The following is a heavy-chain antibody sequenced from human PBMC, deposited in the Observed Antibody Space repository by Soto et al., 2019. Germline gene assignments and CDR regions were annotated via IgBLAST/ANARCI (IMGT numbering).Heavy chain of an antibody. D-gene: IGHD2-15*01. CDR3: AKAVGVGLLLSQYAMDV. V-gene: IGHV3-23*01. Sequence: HPGGSLRLSCAASGFTFSSYAMGWVRQAPGKGLEWVSAISGSGSYTYYADSVKGRFTISRDSSKNTLYLQMNSLRAEDTAVYYCAKAVGVGLLLSQYAMDVWGQGTTVTVSS. CDR2: ISGSGSYT. CDR1: GFTFSSYA. J-gene: IGHJ6*02.